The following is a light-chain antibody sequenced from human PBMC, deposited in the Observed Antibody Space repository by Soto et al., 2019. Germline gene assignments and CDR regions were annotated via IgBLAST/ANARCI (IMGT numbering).Light chain of an antibody. CDR3: SSYTSSSPWV. CDR2: EVS. J-gene: IGLJ3*02. Sequence: QSALTQPASVSGSPGPSITISCTGTSSDVGGYNYVSWYQQHPGKAPKLMIYEVSNRPSGVSNRFSGSKSGNTASLTISGLQAEDEAYYYCSSYTSSSPWVFGGGTKVTVL. CDR1: SSDVGGYNY. V-gene: IGLV2-14*01.